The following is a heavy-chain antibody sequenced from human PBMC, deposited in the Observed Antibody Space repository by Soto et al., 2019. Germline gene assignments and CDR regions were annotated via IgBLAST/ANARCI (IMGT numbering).Heavy chain of an antibody. CDR1: GGSISSYY. V-gene: IGHV4-59*08. CDR3: ARRSPNYDYIWGSYRFAPNDAFEI. J-gene: IGHJ3*02. Sequence: ETLSLTCTVSGGSISSYYWSWIRQPPGKGLEWIGYIYYSGSTNYNPSLKSRVTISVDTSKNQFSLKLSSVTAADTAVYYCARRSPNYDYIWGSYRFAPNDAFEIWGQGTTVTVSS. D-gene: IGHD3-16*02. CDR2: IYYSGST.